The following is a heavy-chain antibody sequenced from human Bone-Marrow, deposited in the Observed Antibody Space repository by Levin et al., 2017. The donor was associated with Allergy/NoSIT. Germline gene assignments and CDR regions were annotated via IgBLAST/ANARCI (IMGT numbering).Heavy chain of an antibody. J-gene: IGHJ6*02. CDR1: GFSLSTSGVG. D-gene: IGHD3-3*01. CDR2: IYWNDDK. V-gene: IGHV2-5*01. CDR3: AHRPNYDFWSGYYDYYYYGMDV. Sequence: SGSTLVKPTQTLTLTCTFSGFSLSTSGVGVGWIRQPPGKALEWLALIYWNDDKRYSTSLKSRLTITKDTSKNQVVLTMTNMDPVDTATYYCAHRPNYDFWSGYYDYYYYGMDVWGQGTTVTVSS.